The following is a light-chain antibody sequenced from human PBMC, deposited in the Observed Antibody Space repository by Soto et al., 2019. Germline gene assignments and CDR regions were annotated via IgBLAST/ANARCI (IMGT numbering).Light chain of an antibody. CDR1: SSDVGGYNY. CDR2: DVS. CDR3: SSYTSSSTPMV. V-gene: IGLV2-14*01. Sequence: QSALTQPASVSGSPGQSITISCTGTSSDVGGYNYVSWYQQHPGKAPKLMIYDVSNRPSGVSNRFSGSKSGNTASLTISGLQAEDGADYYCSSYTSSSTPMVFGGGTQLTVL. J-gene: IGLJ2*01.